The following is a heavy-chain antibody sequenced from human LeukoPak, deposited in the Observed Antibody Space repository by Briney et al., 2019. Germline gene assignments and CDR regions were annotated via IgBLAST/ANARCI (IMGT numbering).Heavy chain of an antibody. J-gene: IGHJ6*02. Sequence: ASVKVSRKASGYTFTSYGISWVRQAPGQGLEWMGGIIPIFGTANYAQKFQGRVTITADESTSTAYMELSSLRSEDTAVYYCARSGSVGPYYYYGMDVWGQGTTVTVSS. CDR3: ARSGSVGPYYYYGMDV. D-gene: IGHD3-10*01. CDR1: GYTFTSYG. CDR2: IIPIFGTA. V-gene: IGHV1-69*13.